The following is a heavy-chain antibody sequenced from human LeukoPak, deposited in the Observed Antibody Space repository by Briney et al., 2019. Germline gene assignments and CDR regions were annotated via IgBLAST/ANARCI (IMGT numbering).Heavy chain of an antibody. V-gene: IGHV4-39*07. J-gene: IGHJ3*02. D-gene: IGHD5-18*01. CDR3: ARGARGYSYARGAFDI. CDR2: IYHSGST. Sequence: SETLSLTCTVSGGSISSSNYYWGWIRQPPGKGLEWIGYIYHSGSTYYNPSLKSRVTISVDRSKNQFSLKLSSVTAADTAVYYCARGARGYSYARGAFDIWGQGTMVTVSS. CDR1: GGSISSSNYY.